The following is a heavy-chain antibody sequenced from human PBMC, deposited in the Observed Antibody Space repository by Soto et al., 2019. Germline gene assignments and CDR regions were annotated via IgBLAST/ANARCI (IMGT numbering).Heavy chain of an antibody. Sequence: QVQLVQSGAEVKKPGSSVKVSCKASGGTFSSYTISWVRQAPGQGLEWMGRIIPILGIANYAQKFQGRVTITADKSTSTAYMELSSLRSEDTAVYYCARVEYGSGSYLYFDYWGQGTLVTVSS. J-gene: IGHJ4*02. CDR2: IIPILGIA. CDR1: GGTFSSYT. D-gene: IGHD3-10*01. CDR3: ARVEYGSGSYLYFDY. V-gene: IGHV1-69*02.